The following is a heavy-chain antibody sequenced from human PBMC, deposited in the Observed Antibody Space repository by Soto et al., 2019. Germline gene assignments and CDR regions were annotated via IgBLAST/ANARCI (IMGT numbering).Heavy chain of an antibody. CDR2: IYYRGST. J-gene: IGHJ4*02. Sequence: SETLSLTCTVSGGSISSYYWSWIRQPPGKGLEWIGYIYYRGSTNYNPSLKSRVTISVDTSKNQFSLKLSSVTAADTAVYYCARQNSGYDYALDYCGQGTLVTVSS. CDR3: ARQNSGYDYALDY. D-gene: IGHD5-12*01. CDR1: GGSISSYY. V-gene: IGHV4-59*08.